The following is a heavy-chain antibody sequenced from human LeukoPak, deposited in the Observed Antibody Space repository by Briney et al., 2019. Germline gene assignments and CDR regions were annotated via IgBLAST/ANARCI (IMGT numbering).Heavy chain of an antibody. CDR1: EITLSNYW. D-gene: IGHD1-26*01. V-gene: IGHV3-74*01. Sequence: GGSLRLSCAASEITLSNYWIHWVRQAPGKGLVWVSRISYDGHNTNYADSVKGRFTISRDTAKNTLYLQMNSLRVDDTAVYYCAKRGAEVGETVAPGDYWGQGTLVTVSS. J-gene: IGHJ4*02. CDR3: AKRGAEVGETVAPGDY. CDR2: ISYDGHNT.